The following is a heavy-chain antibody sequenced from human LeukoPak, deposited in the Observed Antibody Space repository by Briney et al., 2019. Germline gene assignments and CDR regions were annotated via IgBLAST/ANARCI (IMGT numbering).Heavy chain of an antibody. CDR2: IYHSGST. J-gene: IGHJ4*02. D-gene: IGHD2-15*01. V-gene: IGHV4-38-2*02. CDR3: ARLGRGYDY. Sequence: SETLSLTCTVSGYSISSGYYWGWIRQPPGKGLEWIGSIYHSGSTYYNPSLKSRVTISVDTSKNQFSLQLSYVTAADTAVYYCARLGRGYDYWGQGTLVTVSS. CDR1: GYSISSGYY.